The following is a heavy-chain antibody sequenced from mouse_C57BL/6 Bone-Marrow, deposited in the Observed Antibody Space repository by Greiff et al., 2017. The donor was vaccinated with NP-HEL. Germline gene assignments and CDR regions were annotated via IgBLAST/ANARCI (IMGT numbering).Heavy chain of an antibody. D-gene: IGHD2-5*01. CDR1: GYTFTSYG. CDR3: ARRNYSNCYAMDY. J-gene: IGHJ4*01. V-gene: IGHV1-81*01. CDR2: IYPRSGNT. Sequence: QVQLQQSGAELARPGASVKLSCKASGYTFTSYGISWVKQRPGQGLEWIGEIYPRSGNTYYNEKFKGKATLTADKSSSPAYMELRSLTSEDSAVYFCARRNYSNCYAMDYWGQGTSVTVSS.